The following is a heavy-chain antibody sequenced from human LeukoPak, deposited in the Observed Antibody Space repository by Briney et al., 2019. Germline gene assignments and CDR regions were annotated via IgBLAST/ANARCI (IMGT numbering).Heavy chain of an antibody. V-gene: IGHV1-8*03. CDR2: INPDTGDK. J-gene: IGHJ4*02. D-gene: IGHD2-21*02. Sequence: ASVKVSCKASGYTFTNYHINWVRQASGQGPEWMTWINPDTGDKGYARKFQDRVTITTDTSISTAYMELSSLSSEDTAVYFCARTTSMTASGYDYWGQGTLVSVSS. CDR3: ARTTSMTASGYDY. CDR1: GYTFTNYH.